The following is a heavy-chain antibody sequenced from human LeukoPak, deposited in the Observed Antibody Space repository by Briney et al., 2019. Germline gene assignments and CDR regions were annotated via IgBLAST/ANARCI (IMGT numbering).Heavy chain of an antibody. D-gene: IGHD3-10*01. CDR3: ARGRHLLLWFGEPFDY. CDR1: GGSISSGGYY. J-gene: IGHJ4*02. Sequence: SETLSLTCTVSGGSISSGGYYWSWIRQPPGKGLEWIGEINHSGSTNYNPSLKSRVTISVDTSKNQFSLKLSSVTAADTAVYYCARGRHLLLWFGEPFDYWGQGTLVTVSS. V-gene: IGHV4-39*07. CDR2: INHSGST.